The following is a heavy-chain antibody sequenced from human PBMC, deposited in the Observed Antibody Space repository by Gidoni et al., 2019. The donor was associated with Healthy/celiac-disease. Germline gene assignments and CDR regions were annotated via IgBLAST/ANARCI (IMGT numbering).Heavy chain of an antibody. D-gene: IGHD3-9*01. CDR3: ARDNYDILTGHGLDY. CDR2: IYSGGST. V-gene: IGHV3-53*01. Sequence: EVQLVESGGGLIQPGGSLRLSCAASGFTVSSNYMSWVRQAPGKGLEWFSVIYSGGSTYYADSVKGRFTISRDNSKNTLYLQMNSLRAEDTAVYYCARDNYDILTGHGLDYWGQGTLVTVSS. CDR1: GFTVSSNY. J-gene: IGHJ4*02.